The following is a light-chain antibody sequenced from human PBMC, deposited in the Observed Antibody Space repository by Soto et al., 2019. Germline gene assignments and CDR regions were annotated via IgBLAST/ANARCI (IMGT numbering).Light chain of an antibody. Sequence: QSVLTQPHSASGTPGQRVTISCSGSSSNIGSNIVNWYQQLPGTAPKLLIHSNNQRPSGVPDRFSGSKSGTSASLAISGLQSDDEAAYHCAACDDSLNGPVFGGGTKVTVL. CDR3: AACDDSLNGPV. J-gene: IGLJ3*02. CDR2: SNN. V-gene: IGLV1-44*01. CDR1: SSNIGSNI.